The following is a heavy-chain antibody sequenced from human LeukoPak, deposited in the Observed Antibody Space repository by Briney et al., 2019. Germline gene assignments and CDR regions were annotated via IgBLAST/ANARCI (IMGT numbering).Heavy chain of an antibody. CDR3: AVYYYDSSGYYSASYFDY. CDR1: GYTFTSYG. D-gene: IGHD3-22*01. CDR2: ISAYNGNT. J-gene: IGHJ4*02. V-gene: IGHV1-18*01. Sequence: ASVKVSCKASGYTFTSYGISWVRQAPGQGLEWMGWISAYNGNTNYAQKLQGRVTMTTDTSTSTAYMELRSLRSDDTAVYYCAVYYYDSSGYYSASYFDYWGQGTLVTVSS.